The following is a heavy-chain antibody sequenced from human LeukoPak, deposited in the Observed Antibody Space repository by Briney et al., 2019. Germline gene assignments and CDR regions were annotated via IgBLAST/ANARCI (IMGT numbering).Heavy chain of an antibody. CDR1: GFPFSNNV. V-gene: IGHV3-23*01. J-gene: IGHJ4*02. CDR2: ITASGCST. Sequence: PGGSLRLSCAASGFPFSNNVMTWVRQAPGRGLDWLSAITASGCSTYYADSVKGRFTISRDNSKNTLYLQMNRLRADDTAVYYCAKTFPYGTTWYGFCDYWGQGALVTVSS. CDR3: AKTFPYGTTWYGFCDY. D-gene: IGHD3-3*01.